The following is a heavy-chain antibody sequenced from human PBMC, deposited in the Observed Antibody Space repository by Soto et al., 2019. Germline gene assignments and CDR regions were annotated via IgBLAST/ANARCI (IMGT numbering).Heavy chain of an antibody. V-gene: IGHV4-31*03. CDR3: ARYSAPYYDFWSGYIIDY. D-gene: IGHD3-3*01. CDR2: IYYSGST. CDR1: GGSISSGGYY. Sequence: SETLSLTCTVSGGSISSGGYYWSWIRQHPGKGLEWIGYIYYSGSTYYNPSLKSRVTISVDTSKNQFSLKLSSVTAADTAVYYCARYSAPYYDFWSGYIIDYWGQRTLVTVSS. J-gene: IGHJ4*02.